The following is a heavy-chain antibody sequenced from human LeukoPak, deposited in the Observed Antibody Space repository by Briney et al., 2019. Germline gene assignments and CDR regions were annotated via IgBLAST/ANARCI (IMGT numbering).Heavy chain of an antibody. V-gene: IGHV5-51*01. J-gene: IGHJ3*02. CDR1: GYSFTSYW. Sequence: GESLKISCKGSGYSFTSYWIGWVRQMPGKGLEWMGIIYPGDSDTRYSPSFQGQVTISADKSISTAYLQWSSLKASDTAMYYCARPMVGATDDDAFDIWGQGTMVTVSS. D-gene: IGHD1-26*01. CDR3: ARPMVGATDDDAFDI. CDR2: IYPGDSDT.